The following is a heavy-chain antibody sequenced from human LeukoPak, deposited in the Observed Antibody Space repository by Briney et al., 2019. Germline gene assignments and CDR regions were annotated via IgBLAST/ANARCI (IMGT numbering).Heavy chain of an antibody. J-gene: IGHJ4*02. CDR3: ARPPQGMEWFVGDY. V-gene: IGHV3-21*01. CDR2: ISSSSSYI. D-gene: IGHD3-3*01. Sequence: GGSLRLSCAASGFTFSSYSMNWVRQTPGKGLEWVSSISSSSSYIYYADSVKGRFTISRDNAKNSLYLQMNSLRAEDTAVYYCARPPQGMEWFVGDYWGQGTLVTVSS. CDR1: GFTFSSYS.